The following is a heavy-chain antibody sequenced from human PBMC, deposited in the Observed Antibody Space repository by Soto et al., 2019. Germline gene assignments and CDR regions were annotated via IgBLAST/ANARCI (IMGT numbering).Heavy chain of an antibody. CDR1: GFTFSSYG. D-gene: IGHD3-3*01. J-gene: IGHJ4*02. CDR3: AKDRFDFWSGYYYFDY. V-gene: IGHV3-30*18. Sequence: GGSLRLSCAASGFTFSSYGMHWVRQAPGKGLEWVAVISYDGSNKYYADSVKGRFTISRDNSKNTLYLQMNSLRAEDTAVYYCAKDRFDFWSGYYYFDYWGQGTLVTVSS. CDR2: ISYDGSNK.